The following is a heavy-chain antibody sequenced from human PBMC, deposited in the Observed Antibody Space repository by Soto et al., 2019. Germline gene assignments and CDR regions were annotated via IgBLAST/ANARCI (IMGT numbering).Heavy chain of an antibody. CDR1: CYTFTSYG. CDR3: ARVTTVTTGLGAFDI. D-gene: IGHD4-17*01. V-gene: IGHV1-18*04. Sequence: ASVKVTCKASCYTFTSYGISWVRQAPGQGLEWMGWISAYNGNTNYAQKLQGRVTMTTDTSTSTAYMELRSLRSDDTAVYYCARVTTVTTGLGAFDIWGQGTMVTVSS. J-gene: IGHJ3*02. CDR2: ISAYNGNT.